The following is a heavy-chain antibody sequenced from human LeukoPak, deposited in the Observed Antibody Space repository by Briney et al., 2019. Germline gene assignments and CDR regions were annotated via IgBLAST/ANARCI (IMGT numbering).Heavy chain of an antibody. J-gene: IGHJ4*02. D-gene: IGHD2-2*01. CDR3: AEYSSGTILHY. V-gene: IGHV4-39*01. CDR1: GASISSHGYY. Sequence: PSETLSLTCTVSGASISSHGYYWGWLRQPPGKGLEWIGHIFYSGRTSYNPSLKSRVSISLDGSESQFSLKLTSVTATDTAVYYCAEYSSGTILHYWGQGTLVTVSS. CDR2: IFYSGRT.